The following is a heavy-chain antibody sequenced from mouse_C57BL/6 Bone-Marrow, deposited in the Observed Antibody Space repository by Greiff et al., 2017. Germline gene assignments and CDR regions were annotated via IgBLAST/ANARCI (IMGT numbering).Heavy chain of an antibody. Sequence: ESGPGILQPSQTLSLTCSFSGFSLSTFGMGVGWIRQPSGKGLEWLAHIWWDDDKYYNPALKSRLTISKDTTKNQVFLKIANVDTADTATYYCARVYYSSSAWFAYWGQGTLVTVSA. J-gene: IGHJ3*01. V-gene: IGHV8-8*01. CDR2: IWWDDDK. CDR3: ARVYYSSSAWFAY. CDR1: GFSLSTFGMG. D-gene: IGHD2-12*01.